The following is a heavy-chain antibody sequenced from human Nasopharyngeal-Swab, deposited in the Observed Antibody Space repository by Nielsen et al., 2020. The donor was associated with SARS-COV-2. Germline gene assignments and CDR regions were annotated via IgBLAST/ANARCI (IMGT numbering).Heavy chain of an antibody. CDR1: GLTFSRYT. CDR3: ASTPLDSSGYYYAFHY. J-gene: IGHJ4*02. Sequence: GGSLRLSCAASGLTFSRYTMHWVRRAPGKGLEWVAVISYDGSNKYYADSVKGRFTISRDISKNTLYLQMNSLRAEDTAVFYCASTPLDSSGYYYAFHYWGRGTLVTVSS. D-gene: IGHD3-22*01. V-gene: IGHV3-30-3*01. CDR2: ISYDGSNK.